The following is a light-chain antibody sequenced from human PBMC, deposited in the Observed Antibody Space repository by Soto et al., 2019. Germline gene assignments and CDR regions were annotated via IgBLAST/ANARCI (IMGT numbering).Light chain of an antibody. J-gene: IGKJ1*01. CDR2: GAS. CDR1: QSISSSY. CDR3: QQYGSSPWT. Sequence: IVLTQSPGTLSLSPGKRATLSCRASQSISSSYLVWYQQKPGQAPRLLIYGASSRATGIPDRFSGSGSGTDFTLTLSRLEPEDFAVYYCQQYGSSPWTSGQGTKVDI. V-gene: IGKV3-20*01.